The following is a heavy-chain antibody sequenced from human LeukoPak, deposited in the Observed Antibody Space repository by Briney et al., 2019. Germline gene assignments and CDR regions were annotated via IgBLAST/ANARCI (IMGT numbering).Heavy chain of an antibody. CDR1: GYTFISYD. J-gene: IGHJ4*02. Sequence: ASVKVSCKASGYTFISYDINWVRQAPGQGLEWMGWMNPNSGNTGYAQKFQGRVTMTRNTSISTACMELSSLRSEDTAVYYCARVMTTSYYDFWSGYYTYLSDYWGQGTLVTVSS. CDR3: ARVMTTSYYDFWSGYYTYLSDY. V-gene: IGHV1-8*01. D-gene: IGHD3-3*01. CDR2: MNPNSGNT.